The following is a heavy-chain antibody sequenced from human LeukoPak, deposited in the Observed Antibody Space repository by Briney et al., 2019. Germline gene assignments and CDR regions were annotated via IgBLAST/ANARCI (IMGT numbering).Heavy chain of an antibody. J-gene: IGHJ4*02. Sequence: GGSLRLSCAASGFTFSSYAMSWVRQAPGKGLEWVSAISGSGGSTYYADSVKGRFTISRDNSRNTLYLQMNSLRAEDTAVYYCAKAKPYSSSWYWDYWGQGTLVTVSS. D-gene: IGHD6-13*01. CDR1: GFTFSSYA. V-gene: IGHV3-23*01. CDR2: ISGSGGST. CDR3: AKAKPYSSSWYWDY.